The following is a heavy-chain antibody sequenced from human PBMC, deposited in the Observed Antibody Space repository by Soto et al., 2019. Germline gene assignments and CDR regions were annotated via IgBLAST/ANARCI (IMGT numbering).Heavy chain of an antibody. CDR3: AKEDPSGRYSLDY. Sequence: PGGSLRLSCVASGIALEDYAMHWVRQVPGQGLEWVSGIYSVDHRTAYADSVKGRFTISRDDAKNSLYLQMNSLRIEDTAVYFCAKEDPSGRYSLDYWGQGSQVTVS. CDR2: IYSVDHRT. J-gene: IGHJ4*02. CDR1: GIALEDYA. D-gene: IGHD1-26*01. V-gene: IGHV3-9*01.